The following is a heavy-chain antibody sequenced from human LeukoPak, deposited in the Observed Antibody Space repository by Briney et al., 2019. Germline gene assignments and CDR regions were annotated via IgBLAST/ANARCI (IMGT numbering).Heavy chain of an antibody. J-gene: IGHJ4*02. CDR2: ITSSGASA. CDR1: GSSFSSYA. CDR3: ANGSTDSDASDPLDF. D-gene: IGHD4-11*01. Sequence: GRSRRPSCAAAGSSFSSYAMSCVRQAARKGLGWVSAITSSGASAYYSDFMKGRSTISRDQSESTVYLQVTRLRAEDTAVFYCANGSTDSDASDPLDFWGQGTLVTVSS. V-gene: IGHV3-23*01.